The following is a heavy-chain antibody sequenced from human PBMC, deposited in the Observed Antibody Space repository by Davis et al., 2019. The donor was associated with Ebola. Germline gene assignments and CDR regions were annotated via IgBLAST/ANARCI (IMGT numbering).Heavy chain of an antibody. CDR3: AKDYLGD. CDR2: ISYDGSNK. Sequence: GGSLRLSCAASGFTFSSYGMHWVRQAPGKGLEWVAVISYDGSNKHYADSVKGRFTISRDNSKNTLYLQMNSLRAEDTAVYYCAKDYLGDWGQGTLVTVSS. J-gene: IGHJ4*02. D-gene: IGHD4-17*01. V-gene: IGHV3-30*18. CDR1: GFTFSSYG.